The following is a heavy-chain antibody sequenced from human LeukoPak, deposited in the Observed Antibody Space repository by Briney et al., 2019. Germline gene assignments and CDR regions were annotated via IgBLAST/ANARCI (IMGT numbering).Heavy chain of an antibody. V-gene: IGHV3-21*04. CDR3: AKWQDVIHWGYFDS. CDR2: ISSSSSYI. J-gene: IGHJ4*02. Sequence: PGGSLRLSCAASGFTFSSYEMNWVRQAPGKGLEWVSSISSSSSYIYYADSVKGRFTISRDNSKNTLYLQVSSLRAEDTAIYYCAKWQDVIHWGYFDSWGQGTLVTVSS. D-gene: IGHD3-16*01. CDR1: GFTFSSYE.